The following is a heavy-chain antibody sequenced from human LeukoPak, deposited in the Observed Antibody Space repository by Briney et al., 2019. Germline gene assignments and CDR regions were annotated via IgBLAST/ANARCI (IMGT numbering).Heavy chain of an antibody. CDR3: ARGLPDYYYYGMDV. D-gene: IGHD1-26*01. CDR2: INHSGST. V-gene: IGHV4-34*01. CDR1: GGSFSGYY. Sequence: PSETLSLTCAVYGGSFSGYYWSWIRQPPGKGLEWIGEINHSGSTNYSPSLKSRVTISVDTPKNQFSLKLSSVTAADTAVYYCARGLPDYYYYGMDVWGQGTTVTVSS. J-gene: IGHJ6*02.